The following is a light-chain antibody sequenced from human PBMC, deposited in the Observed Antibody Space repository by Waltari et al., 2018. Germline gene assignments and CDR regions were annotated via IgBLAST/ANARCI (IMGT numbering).Light chain of an antibody. J-gene: IGKJ1*01. V-gene: IGKV3-11*01. CDR2: DAS. CDR1: QSVSSY. CDR3: QQRSNWPT. Sequence: EIVLTQSPATLSLSPGERATLSCRASQSVSSYLAWYQQKPGQAPRRLIDDASNRATGIPARFSGRGSGTDFTLTISSLEPEDFAVYYCQQRSNWPTFGQGTKVEIK.